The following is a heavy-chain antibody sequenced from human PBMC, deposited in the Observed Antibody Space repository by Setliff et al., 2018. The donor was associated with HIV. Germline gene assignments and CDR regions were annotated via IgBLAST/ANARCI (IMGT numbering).Heavy chain of an antibody. CDR3: EVAGQ. CDR1: SRSFSGYY. CDR2: INHSGGT. V-gene: IGHV4-34*01. J-gene: IGHJ4*02. Sequence: SETLSLTCAVYSRSFSGYYWNWIRQSPGKGLEWTGEINHSGGTNYNPSLKSRVTMSIDTSKNQFSLNVSSVAAADTAVYYCEVAGQWGQGTLVTVSS. D-gene: IGHD6-19*01.